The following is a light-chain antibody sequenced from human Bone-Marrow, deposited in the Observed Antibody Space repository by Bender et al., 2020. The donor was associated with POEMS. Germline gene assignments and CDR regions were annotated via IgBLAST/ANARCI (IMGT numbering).Light chain of an antibody. J-gene: IGLJ2*01. CDR1: SSDVGGYNY. V-gene: IGLV2-14*03. Sequence: QSALTQPASVSGTPGQSITISCTGTSSDVGGYNYVSWYQQHPGKAPKLMIYDVSKWPSGVSNRFSGAKSGNTASLTISGLQAEDEADYYCSSYTRSTTLVFGGGTKLTVL. CDR3: SSYTRSTTLV. CDR2: DVS.